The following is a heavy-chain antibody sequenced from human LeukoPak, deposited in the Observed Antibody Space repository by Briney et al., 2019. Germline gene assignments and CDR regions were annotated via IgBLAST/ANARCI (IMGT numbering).Heavy chain of an antibody. CDR3: ARDERVGATRGLYYFDY. CDR2: ISGSGGRT. D-gene: IGHD1-26*01. CDR1: GFTFSSYA. Sequence: GGSLRLSCAASGFTFSSYAMSWVRQAPGKGLEWVSAISGSGGRTYYADSVKDRFTISRDNSKNTLYLQTNSLRVEDTAVYYCARDERVGATRGLYYFDYWGQGTLVTVSS. V-gene: IGHV3-23*01. J-gene: IGHJ4*02.